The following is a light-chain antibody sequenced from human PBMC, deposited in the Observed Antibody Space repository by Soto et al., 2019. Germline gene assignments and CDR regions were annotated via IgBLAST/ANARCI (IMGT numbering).Light chain of an antibody. Sequence: DIVLTQSPGTLSLSPGERATLSCRTSRSVSGAYLAWYQQKPGQAPRLLIYAASSRATGIPDRFSGSVSGTDFTLTINGLEPDDFAVYYCQQYGNSRYAFGQGTKLEI. CDR1: RSVSGAY. CDR3: QQYGNSRYA. V-gene: IGKV3-20*01. CDR2: AAS. J-gene: IGKJ2*01.